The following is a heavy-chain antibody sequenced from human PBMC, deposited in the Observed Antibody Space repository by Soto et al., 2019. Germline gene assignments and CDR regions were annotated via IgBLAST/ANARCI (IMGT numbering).Heavy chain of an antibody. CDR3: ARSIVHSSYSSSWYFPFDY. CDR2: IYYSGST. J-gene: IGHJ4*02. Sequence: PSETLSLTCTVSGGSIGSSGYYWGWIRQPPGKGMEWIGSIYYSGSTYYNPSLKSRVTISVDTSKNQFSLKLSSVTAADTAVYYCARSIVHSSYSSSWYFPFDYWGQGTLGTGSS. D-gene: IGHD6-13*01. V-gene: IGHV4-39*01. CDR1: GGSIGSSGYY.